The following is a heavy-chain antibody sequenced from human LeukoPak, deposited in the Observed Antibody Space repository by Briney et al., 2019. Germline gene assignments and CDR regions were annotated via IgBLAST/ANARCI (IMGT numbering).Heavy chain of an antibody. CDR1: GFTFSSYG. CDR3: ARGFWSASDY. CDR2: ISHDGSNK. Sequence: GGSLRLSCEASGFTFSSYGMHWVRRAPGKGLEWMTVISHDGSNKYYVDSVKGRFTISRDNAKNSLYLQMNSLRAEDTAVYYCARGFWSASDYWGQGTLVTVSS. D-gene: IGHD3-3*01. J-gene: IGHJ4*02. V-gene: IGHV3-30*03.